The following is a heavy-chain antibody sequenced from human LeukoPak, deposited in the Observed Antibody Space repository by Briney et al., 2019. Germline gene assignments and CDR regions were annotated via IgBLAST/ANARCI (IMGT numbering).Heavy chain of an antibody. CDR1: GGSISSYY. CDR3: AREGALYYYYYMDV. V-gene: IGHV4-4*07. J-gene: IGHJ6*03. Sequence: SETLSLTCTVSGGSISSYYWSWIRQPAGKGLEWIGRIYTSGSTNYNPSLKSRVTMSVDTSKNQFSLKLSSVTAADTAVYYCAREGALYYYYYMDVWGKGTTVTISS. D-gene: IGHD1-26*01. CDR2: IYTSGST.